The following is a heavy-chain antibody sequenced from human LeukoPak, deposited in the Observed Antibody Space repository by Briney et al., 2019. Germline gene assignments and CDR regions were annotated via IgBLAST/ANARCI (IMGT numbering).Heavy chain of an antibody. D-gene: IGHD3-10*01. Sequence: PSETLSLTCAVYGGSFSGYYWSWLRQPPGKGLEWIGEINHSGSTNYNPSLKSRVTISVHTSKNQFSLKLSSATAADTAVYYCARLTKNDSGSYRFGKKKRGYMDVWGKGTTVTISS. CDR3: ARLTKNDSGSYRFGKKKRGYMDV. V-gene: IGHV4-34*01. CDR2: INHSGST. J-gene: IGHJ6*03. CDR1: GGSFSGYY.